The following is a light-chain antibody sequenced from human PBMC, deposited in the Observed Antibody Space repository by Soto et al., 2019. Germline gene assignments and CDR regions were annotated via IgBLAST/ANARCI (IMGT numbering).Light chain of an antibody. J-gene: IGLJ3*02. V-gene: IGLV2-8*01. CDR3: TTYVGSSNVHWV. Sequence: QSALTQPPSASGSPGQSVTISCTGTSSDVGAYNRVSWYQHHPGKAPKLTIYEVSKRPSGVPDRFSGSKTGNTASLTVSGLQAEDEGDYYCTTYVGSSNVHWVFGGGTKVTVL. CDR1: SSDVGAYNR. CDR2: EVS.